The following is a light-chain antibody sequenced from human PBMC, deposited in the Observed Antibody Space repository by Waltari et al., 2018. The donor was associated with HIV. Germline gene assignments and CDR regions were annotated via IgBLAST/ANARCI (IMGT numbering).Light chain of an antibody. CDR1: QIVTSGY. CDR3: QQYGSLPYT. V-gene: IGKV3-20*01. J-gene: IGKJ2*01. CDR2: GTS. Sequence: EIVLTQSPGTVSLSPGERVALSCRASQIVTSGYLAWYQQKPGQPPSLLIHGTSGRATGIPDRFGGSGSGTDFTLTISRLEPEDVAVYYCQQYGSLPYTFGQGTKLEIK.